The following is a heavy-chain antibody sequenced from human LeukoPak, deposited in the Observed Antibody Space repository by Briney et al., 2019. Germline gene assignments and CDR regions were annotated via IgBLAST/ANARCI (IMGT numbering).Heavy chain of an antibody. CDR2: ISSSSSYI. D-gene: IGHD2-2*01. V-gene: IGHV3-21*04. CDR3: ARDGPYQLPYSDAFDI. CDR1: GFTFSSYS. Sequence: GGSLRLSCAASGFTFSSYSMNWVRQAPGKGLEWVSSISSSSSYIYYADSVKGRFTISRDNAKNSLYLQMNSLRAEDTAVYYCARDGPYQLPYSDAFDIWGQGTMVTVSS. J-gene: IGHJ3*02.